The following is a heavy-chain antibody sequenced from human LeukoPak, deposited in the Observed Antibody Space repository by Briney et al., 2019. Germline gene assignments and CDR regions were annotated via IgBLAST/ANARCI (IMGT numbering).Heavy chain of an antibody. Sequence: PGRSLRLSCAASGFTFSSYAMHWVRQAPGKGLEWVAVISYDGSNKYYADSVKGRFTISRGNSKNTLYLQMNSLRAEDTAVYYCASAREEYNWFDPWGQGTLVTVSS. CDR3: ASAREEYNWFDP. CDR2: ISYDGSNK. D-gene: IGHD3-10*01. CDR1: GFTFSSYA. V-gene: IGHV3-30-3*01. J-gene: IGHJ5*02.